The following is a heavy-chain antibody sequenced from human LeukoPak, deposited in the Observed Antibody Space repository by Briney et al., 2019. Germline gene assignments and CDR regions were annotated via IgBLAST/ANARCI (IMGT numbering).Heavy chain of an antibody. CDR3: ARALRTGQGDYVPVL. V-gene: IGHV5-51*01. D-gene: IGHD4-17*01. CDR1: GYKFTNYW. Sequence: GESLKISCKASGYKFTNYWIGWVRQMPGKGLEWMTIIYPGDSETRYSPSFQGQVAISADKSIGTMYLQWSSLKASDTAMYYCARALRTGQGDYVPVLWGQGTLVIVSS. J-gene: IGHJ4*02. CDR2: IYPGDSET.